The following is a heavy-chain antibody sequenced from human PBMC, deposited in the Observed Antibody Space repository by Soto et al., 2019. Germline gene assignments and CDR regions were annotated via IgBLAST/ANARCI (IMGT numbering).Heavy chain of an antibody. CDR1: GYSFTSYW. V-gene: IGHV5-51*01. Sequence: GESLKISCKGSGYSFTSYWIGWVRQMPGKGLEWMGVIYPGDSDTRYSPSFQGQVTISADKSITTAYLQWSSLRASDTAIYYCARRTSHSSSSLHFDYWGQGTLVTVSS. D-gene: IGHD6-6*01. CDR2: IYPGDSDT. CDR3: ARRTSHSSSSLHFDY. J-gene: IGHJ4*02.